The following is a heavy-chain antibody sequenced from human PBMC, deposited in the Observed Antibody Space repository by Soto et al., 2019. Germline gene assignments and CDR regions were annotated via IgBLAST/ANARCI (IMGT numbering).Heavy chain of an antibody. CDR1: DLSVSSNY. CDR2: IYSGGAT. Sequence: GGSQRLSCAASDLSVSSNYLSWVRQAPGKGLEWVSGIYSGGATYYADFVKGRFTFSRDNSKNTVYLQMNSLRVADTAVYYCARGSYRAFDYWGQGTLVTVSS. D-gene: IGHD4-4*01. J-gene: IGHJ4*02. V-gene: IGHV3-53*01. CDR3: ARGSYRAFDY.